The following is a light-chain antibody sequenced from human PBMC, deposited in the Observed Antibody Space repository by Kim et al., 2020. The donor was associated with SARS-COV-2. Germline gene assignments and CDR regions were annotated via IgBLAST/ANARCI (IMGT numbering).Light chain of an antibody. CDR1: SGSIASHY. Sequence: LTQPHSVSESPGKTVTISCTRSSGSIASHYVQWYQQRPGSAPTTVIYEDDQRPSGVPDRFSGSIDRSSNSASLTISGLKTEDEADYYCQSYDNSNPWVFGGGTKLTVL. V-gene: IGLV6-57*03. CDR2: EDD. J-gene: IGLJ3*02. CDR3: QSYDNSNPWV.